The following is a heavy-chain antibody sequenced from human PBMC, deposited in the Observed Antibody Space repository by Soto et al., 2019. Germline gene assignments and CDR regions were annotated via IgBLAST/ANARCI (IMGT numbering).Heavy chain of an antibody. Sequence: LRLSCAASGFIFSTYWMSWVRQAPGKGLEWVANIKQDGSEKYYVDSVKGRFTISRDNAKNSLYLQMNTLRAEDTAVYYCARGGRRSGSYADAFDFWGQGTMVTVSS. CDR3: ARGGRRSGSYADAFDF. CDR2: IKQDGSEK. CDR1: GFIFSTYW. D-gene: IGHD1-26*01. V-gene: IGHV3-7*03. J-gene: IGHJ3*01.